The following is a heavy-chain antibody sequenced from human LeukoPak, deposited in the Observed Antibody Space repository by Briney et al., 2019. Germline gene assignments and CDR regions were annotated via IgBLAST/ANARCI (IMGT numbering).Heavy chain of an antibody. CDR1: GYSFTSYW. CDR2: IYPGDSDT. Sequence: GESLKISCKGSGYSFTSYWIGWVRQMPGKGLEWMGIIYPGDSDTRYSPSLQGQVTISADKSISIAYLQWSSLKASDTAMYYCARASSSGVLALDYWGQGTLVTASS. J-gene: IGHJ4*02. CDR3: ARASSSGVLALDY. D-gene: IGHD6-13*01. V-gene: IGHV5-51*01.